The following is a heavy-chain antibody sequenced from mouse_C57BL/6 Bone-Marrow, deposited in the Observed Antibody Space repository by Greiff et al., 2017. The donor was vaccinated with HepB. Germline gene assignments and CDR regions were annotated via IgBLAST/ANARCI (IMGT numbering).Heavy chain of an antibody. J-gene: IGHJ4*01. V-gene: IGHV1-26*01. CDR2: INPNNGGT. CDR3: AREITTVVATKDYAMDY. CDR1: GYTFTDYY. Sequence: EVQLQQSGPELVKPGASVKISCKASGYTFTDYYMNWVKQSHGKSLEWIGDINPNNGGTSYNQKFKGKATLTVDKSSSTAYMELRSLTSEDSAVYYCAREITTVVATKDYAMDYWGQGTSVTVSS. D-gene: IGHD1-1*01.